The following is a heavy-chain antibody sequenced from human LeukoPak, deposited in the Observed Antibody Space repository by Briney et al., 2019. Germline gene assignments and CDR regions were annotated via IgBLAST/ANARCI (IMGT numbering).Heavy chain of an antibody. CDR2: IYHSGST. Sequence: SETLSLTCAVSGGSISSSNWWSWVRQPPGKGLEWIGEIYHSGSTNYNPSLKSRVTISVDKSKNQFSLKLSSVTAADTAVYYCAREASCSGGSCYSFAFDIWGQGTMVTVSS. J-gene: IGHJ3*02. D-gene: IGHD2-15*01. CDR3: AREASCSGGSCYSFAFDI. V-gene: IGHV4-4*02. CDR1: GGSISSSNW.